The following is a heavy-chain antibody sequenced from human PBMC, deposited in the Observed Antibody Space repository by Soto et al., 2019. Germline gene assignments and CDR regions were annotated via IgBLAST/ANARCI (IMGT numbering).Heavy chain of an antibody. Sequence: GGSLRLSCAASGFTVNTYDMYWVRQAPGKGLEWVAAISYDGSNKYHADSVKGRFTISRDNSKNTLYLQMNSLRVEDTAVYYCAKDIVRYTYGACEYWGQGALVTVSS. CDR2: ISYDGSNK. CDR1: GFTVNTYD. CDR3: AKDIVRYTYGACEY. D-gene: IGHD5-18*01. V-gene: IGHV3-30*18. J-gene: IGHJ1*01.